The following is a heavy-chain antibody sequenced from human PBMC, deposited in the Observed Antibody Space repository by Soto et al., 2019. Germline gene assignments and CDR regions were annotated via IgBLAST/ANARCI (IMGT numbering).Heavy chain of an antibody. D-gene: IGHD3-10*01. CDR1: GGSFSGYY. CDR2: INHSGST. CDR3: GSRWNFASQALDL. V-gene: IGHV4-34*01. J-gene: IGHJ4*02. Sequence: SETLSLTCAVYGGSFSGYYWSWIRQPPGKGLEWIGEINHSGSTNYNPSLKSRVTISVDTSKNQFSLKSDDTAVYYCTRDGRGSRWNFASQALDLWGQGALVTVSS.